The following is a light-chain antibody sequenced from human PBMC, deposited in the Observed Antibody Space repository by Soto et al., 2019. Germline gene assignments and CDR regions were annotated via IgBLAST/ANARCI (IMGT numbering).Light chain of an antibody. CDR3: QQSYSTPPIT. V-gene: IGKV1-39*01. J-gene: IGKJ5*01. Sequence: DIQMTQSPSSLSASVGDRVTITCRASQSISSYLNWYQQKPGKAPKHLIYAAYSLQSGVPSRFSGSGSGTDFTLIISSLQHEDFANYYCQQSYSTPPITFGQGTRLEIK. CDR1: QSISSY. CDR2: AAY.